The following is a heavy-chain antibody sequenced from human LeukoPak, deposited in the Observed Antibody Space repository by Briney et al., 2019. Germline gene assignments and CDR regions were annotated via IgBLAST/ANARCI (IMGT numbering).Heavy chain of an antibody. V-gene: IGHV3-74*01. J-gene: IGHJ3*02. Sequence: PGGSLRLSCAASGFTFSSYWMQWVRQAPGKGLVWVSRLSPDGSSTTSADSVKGRFTISRDNAKNSLYLQMNSLRAEDTAVYYCARDLGVNDYGDYRDAFDIWGQGTMVTVSS. CDR3: ARDLGVNDYGDYRDAFDI. CDR1: GFTFSSYW. CDR2: LSPDGSST. D-gene: IGHD4-17*01.